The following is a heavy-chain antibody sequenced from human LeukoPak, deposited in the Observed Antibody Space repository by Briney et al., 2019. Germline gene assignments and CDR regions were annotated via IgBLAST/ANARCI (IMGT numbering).Heavy chain of an antibody. CDR1: GGSISSGGYY. J-gene: IGHJ3*02. V-gene: IGHV4-31*03. D-gene: IGHD3-3*01. CDR3: ARSDRSGPPHDAFDI. Sequence: NPSQTLSLTCTVSGGSISSGGYYWSWIRQHPGKGLEWIGYIYYSGSTYYNPSLKSRVTISVDTSKNQFSLKLSSVTAADTAVYYCARSDRSGPPHDAFDIWGQGTTVSVS. CDR2: IYYSGST.